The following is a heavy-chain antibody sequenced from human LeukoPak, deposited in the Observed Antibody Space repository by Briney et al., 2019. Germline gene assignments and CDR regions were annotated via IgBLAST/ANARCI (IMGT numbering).Heavy chain of an antibody. CDR3: ARDYYGSGTKKSGYYMDV. CDR2: INPSGGST. V-gene: IGHV1-46*01. J-gene: IGHJ6*03. Sequence: SVKVSCKASGGTFSSYAISWVRQAPGQGLDWMGIINPSGGSTSYAQKFQGRVTMTRDTSTSTVYMELSSLRSEDTAVYYCARDYYGSGTKKSGYYMDVWGKGTTVTISS. D-gene: IGHD3-10*01. CDR1: GGTFSSYA.